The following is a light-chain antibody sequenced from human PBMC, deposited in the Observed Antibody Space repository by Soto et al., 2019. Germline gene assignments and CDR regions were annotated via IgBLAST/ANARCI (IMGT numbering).Light chain of an antibody. Sequence: QSVLTQPASVSGSPGQSITISCTGSGRDIGAYNYVSWYQQHPGKAPKLIIYEVENRPSGVSNRFSASKSAFTASLTISGLKDEDEDDYYCSSHTTSYFYVFGPGTKVPV. J-gene: IGLJ1*01. CDR3: SSHTTSYFYV. CDR2: EVE. V-gene: IGLV2-14*01. CDR1: GRDIGAYNY.